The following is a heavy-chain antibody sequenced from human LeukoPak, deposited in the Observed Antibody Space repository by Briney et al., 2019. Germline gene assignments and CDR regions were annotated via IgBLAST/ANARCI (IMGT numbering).Heavy chain of an antibody. Sequence: GGSLRLSCGASGFLFSDYEMNWVRQAPGKGLEWISYISTRGGTIYYADSVEGRFTISRDNAKNALYLQMNSLRVEDTAFYYCVRDGYSYGYDFDYWGQGTLVAVS. D-gene: IGHD5-18*01. CDR2: ISTRGGTI. V-gene: IGHV3-48*03. CDR1: GFLFSDYE. J-gene: IGHJ4*02. CDR3: VRDGYSYGYDFDY.